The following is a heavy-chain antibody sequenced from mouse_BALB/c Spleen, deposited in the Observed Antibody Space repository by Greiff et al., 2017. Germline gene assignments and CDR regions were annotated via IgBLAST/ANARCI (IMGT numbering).Heavy chain of an antibody. V-gene: IGHV1S81*02. D-gene: IGHD2-2*01. Sequence: QVQLQQSGAELVKPGASVKLSCKASGYTFTSYYMYWVKQRPGQGLEWIGEINPSNGGTNFNEKFKSKATLTVDKSSSTAYMQLSSLTSEDSAVYYCTRGGYGDYFDYWGQGTTLTVSS. J-gene: IGHJ2*01. CDR3: TRGGYGDYFDY. CDR2: INPSNGGT. CDR1: GYTFTSYY.